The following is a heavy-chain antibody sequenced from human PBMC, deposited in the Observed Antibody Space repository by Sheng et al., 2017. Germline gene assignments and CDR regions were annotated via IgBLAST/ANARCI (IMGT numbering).Heavy chain of an antibody. J-gene: IGHJ3*02. V-gene: IGHV1-2*06. D-gene: IGHD3-22*01. Sequence: QVQLVQSGAEMKKPGASVKVSCKASGYTFTGYYMHWVRQAPGQGLEWMGRINPNSGGTNYAQKFQGRVTMTRDTSISTAYMELSRLRSDDTAVYYCALDSSGSFWAFDIWGQGTMVTVSS. CDR3: ALDSSGSFWAFDI. CDR1: GYTFTGYY. CDR2: INPNSGGT.